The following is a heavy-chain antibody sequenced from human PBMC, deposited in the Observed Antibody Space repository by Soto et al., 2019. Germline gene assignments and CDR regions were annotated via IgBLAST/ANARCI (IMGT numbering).Heavy chain of an antibody. V-gene: IGHV1-69*13. Sequence: SVKVSCKASGGTFSSYAISWVRQAPGQGLEWMGGIIPIFGTANYAQKFQGRVTITADESTSTAYMELSSLRSEDTAVYYCARDRVATILSGYYYGMDVWGQGTTVTVSS. CDR1: GGTFSSYA. J-gene: IGHJ6*02. CDR3: ARDRVATILSGYYYGMDV. CDR2: IIPIFGTA. D-gene: IGHD5-12*01.